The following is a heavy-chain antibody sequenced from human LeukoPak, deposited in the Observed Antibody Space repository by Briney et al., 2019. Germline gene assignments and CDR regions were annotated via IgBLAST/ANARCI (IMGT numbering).Heavy chain of an antibody. CDR2: IYSGGNT. J-gene: IGHJ4*02. D-gene: IGHD4-17*01. CDR1: EFTDRSQY. CDR3: ASRGSGDYPYFDY. Sequence: GGSLRLSCASCEFTDRSQYMTGVRQAPARGREWVSLIYSGGNTYYADSVKGRFTISRDNSKNTLYLQMNSLKAEDTAVYYCASRGSGDYPYFDYWGQGTLVTVPS. V-gene: IGHV3-53*01.